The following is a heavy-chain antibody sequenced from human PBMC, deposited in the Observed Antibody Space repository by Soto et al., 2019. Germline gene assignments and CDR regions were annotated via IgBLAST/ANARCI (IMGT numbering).Heavy chain of an antibody. CDR1: GFTFSGSA. D-gene: IGHD2-15*01. V-gene: IGHV3-73*01. CDR3: TRYCSGGSCYSRYYYGMDV. Sequence: GGSLRLSCAASGFTFSGSAMHWVRQASGKGLEWVGRIRSKANSYATAYAASVKGRFTISRDDSKNTAYLQMNSLKTEDTAVYYCTRYCSGGSCYSRYYYGMDVWGQGTTVTV. J-gene: IGHJ6*02. CDR2: IRSKANSYAT.